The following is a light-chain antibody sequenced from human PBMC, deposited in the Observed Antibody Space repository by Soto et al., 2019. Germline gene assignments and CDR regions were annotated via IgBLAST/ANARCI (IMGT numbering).Light chain of an antibody. CDR2: GDS. CDR3: QSSGSRLSGSDV. V-gene: IGLV1-40*01. J-gene: IGLJ1*01. Sequence: QSVLTQPPPVSGAPGQRVTISCTGSSSNIGAGYHVHWYQQLPGAAPKLLIFGDSNRPSGVPDRFSGSKSGTSASLAITGLQADDEADYYCQSSGSRLSGSDVFGTGTRSPS. CDR1: SSNIGAGYH.